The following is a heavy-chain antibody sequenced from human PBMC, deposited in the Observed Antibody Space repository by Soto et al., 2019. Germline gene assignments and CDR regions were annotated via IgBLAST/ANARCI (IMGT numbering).Heavy chain of an antibody. CDR2: ISAYNGNT. V-gene: IGHV1-18*01. CDR1: GYTFTSYG. CDR3: ARVEGVTIFGVVYYYYYMDV. D-gene: IGHD3-3*01. J-gene: IGHJ6*03. Sequence: GASVKVSCKASGYTFTSYGISWVRQAPGQGLEWMGWISAYNGNTNYAQKLQGRVTMTTDTSTSTAYMELRSLRSDDTAVYYCARVEGVTIFGVVYYYYYMDVWRKGTTVTVSS.